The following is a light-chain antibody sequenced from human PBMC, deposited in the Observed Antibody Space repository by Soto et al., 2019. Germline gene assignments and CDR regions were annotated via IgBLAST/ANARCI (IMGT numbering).Light chain of an antibody. Sequence: QTVVTQPPSASGSPGQSVTISCTGTGSDIGTYKYVSWYQQHPGQAPKLMIYEVNKRPSGVPDRFSGSKSGNTASLTVSGLQSEDEGDYYCTSYAGSSNWVFGGGTKLTVL. V-gene: IGLV2-8*01. CDR2: EVN. CDR3: TSYAGSSNWV. J-gene: IGLJ3*02. CDR1: GSDIGTYKY.